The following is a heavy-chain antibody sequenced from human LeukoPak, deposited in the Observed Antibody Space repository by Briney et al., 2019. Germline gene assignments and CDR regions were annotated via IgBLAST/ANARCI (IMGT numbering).Heavy chain of an antibody. CDR2: INPSGGST. J-gene: IGHJ6*02. CDR3: ARAPSRVAGKDYYYGMDV. D-gene: IGHD6-19*01. CDR1: GYTFTSYY. V-gene: IGHV1-46*01. Sequence: ASVKVSCKASGYTFTSYYMHWVRQAPGQGLEWMGIINPSGGSTSYAQKFQGRVTITADESTSTAYMELSSLRSEDTAVYYCARAPSRVAGKDYYYGMDVWGQGTTVTVSS.